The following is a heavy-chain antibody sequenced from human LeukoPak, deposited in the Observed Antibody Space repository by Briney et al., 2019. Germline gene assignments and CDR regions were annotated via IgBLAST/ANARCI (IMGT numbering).Heavy chain of an antibody. CDR2: IYYSGST. Sequence: KPSETLSLTCTVSGGSISSGGYYWSWIRQHPGKGLEWIGYIYYSGSTYYNPSPKSRVTISVDTSKNQFSLKLSSVTAADTAVYYCARALGYCSSTSCQPSPFDYWGQGTLVTVSS. J-gene: IGHJ4*02. V-gene: IGHV4-31*03. D-gene: IGHD2-2*01. CDR3: ARALGYCSSTSCQPSPFDY. CDR1: GGSISSGGYY.